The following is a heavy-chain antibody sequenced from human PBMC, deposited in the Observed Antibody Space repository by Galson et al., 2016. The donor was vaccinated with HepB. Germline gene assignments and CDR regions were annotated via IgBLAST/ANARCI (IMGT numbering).Heavy chain of an antibody. CDR1: GFTFSDWD. CDR3: ARGTFCSGDSCYSPAFDM. J-gene: IGHJ3*02. V-gene: IGHV3-33*08. D-gene: IGHD2-15*01. CDR2: IWLDGSNK. Sequence: SLRLSCAASGFTFSDWDFHWVRQAPGKGLEWVAVIWLDGSNKNYVDSVRGRFTISRDNSKNTLYLQMNTLRAEDTAVYYCARGTFCSGDSCYSPAFDMWGQGTMVTVSS.